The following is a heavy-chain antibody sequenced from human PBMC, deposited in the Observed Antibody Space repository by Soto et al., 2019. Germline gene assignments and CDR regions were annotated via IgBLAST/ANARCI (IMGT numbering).Heavy chain of an antibody. Sequence: ASVKVSCKASGYTFTSYDINWVRQATGQGLEWMGWMNPNSGNTGYAQKFQGRVTMTRNTSISTAYMELSSLRSEDTAVYYCARGAYYDSSGYYYFHAFDIWGQGTMVNVSS. D-gene: IGHD3-22*01. CDR3: ARGAYYDSSGYYYFHAFDI. CDR1: GYTFTSYD. J-gene: IGHJ3*02. CDR2: MNPNSGNT. V-gene: IGHV1-8*01.